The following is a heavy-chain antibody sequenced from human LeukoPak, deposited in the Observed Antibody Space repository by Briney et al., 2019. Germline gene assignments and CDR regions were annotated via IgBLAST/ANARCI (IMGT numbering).Heavy chain of an antibody. D-gene: IGHD6-13*01. CDR2: VYYSGST. CDR1: GGSLSSYY. CDR3: ARRGAWQLVREGYYYGMDV. J-gene: IGHJ6*02. V-gene: IGHV4-59*08. Sequence: SETLSLTCTVSGGSLSSYYWSWIRQPPGKGLEWIGYVYYSGSTNYNPSLKSRVAISIDTSKNQFSLKLSSVTAADTAVYYCARRGAWQLVREGYYYGMDVWGQGTTVTVSS.